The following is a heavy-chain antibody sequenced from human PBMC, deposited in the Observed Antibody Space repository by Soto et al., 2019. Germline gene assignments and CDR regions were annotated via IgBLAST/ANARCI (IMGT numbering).Heavy chain of an antibody. Sequence: PSQTLSLTCAISGDSVSIKSAAWNWIRQSPSRGLEWLGRTYYRSKWYYDYADSVKSRITINSDTSKNQFSLQLNSVTPEDTAVYYCARVKGSSYDFDYWGQGTLVTVSS. CDR2: TYYRSKWYY. CDR3: ARVKGSSYDFDY. V-gene: IGHV6-1*01. CDR1: GDSVSIKSAA. J-gene: IGHJ4*02. D-gene: IGHD6-6*01.